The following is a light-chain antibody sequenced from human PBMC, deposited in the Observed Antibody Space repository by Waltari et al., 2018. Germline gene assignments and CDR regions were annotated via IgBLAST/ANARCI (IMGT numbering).Light chain of an antibody. Sequence: QTVVTQEPSLSVSPGGTVTLTCALSSGSISTTSYATWYHQSPSQAPRTPVYKANSRSSGVPDRCSGSILGNKAALTITGAQADDESDYYWALYMGSGIWVFGGGTKLTVL. CDR2: KAN. CDR1: SGSISTTSY. J-gene: IGLJ3*02. CDR3: ALYMGSGIWV. V-gene: IGLV8-61*01.